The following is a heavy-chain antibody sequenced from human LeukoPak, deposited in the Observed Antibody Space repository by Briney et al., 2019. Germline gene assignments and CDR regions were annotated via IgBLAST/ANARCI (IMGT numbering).Heavy chain of an antibody. J-gene: IGHJ4*02. CDR1: GFTFSSYA. CDR3: ARERARDGNYHFDY. Sequence: QAGGSLRLSCAASGFTFSSYAMSWVRQAPGKGLEWVSYISSSSRSINYADSVKGRFTISRDNAKNSLYLQMNSLRAEDTAVYYCARERARDGNYHFDYWGQGTLVTVSS. V-gene: IGHV3-48*01. D-gene: IGHD5-24*01. CDR2: ISSSSRSI.